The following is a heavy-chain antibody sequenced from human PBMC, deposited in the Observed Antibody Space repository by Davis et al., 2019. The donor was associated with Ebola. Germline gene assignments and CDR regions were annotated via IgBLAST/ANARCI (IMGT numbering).Heavy chain of an antibody. Sequence: GESLKISCKGSGYSFTSYWIGWVRQMPGKGLEWMGRIDPSDSYTNYSPSFQGHVTISADKSISTAYLQWSSLKASDTAMYYCARRWGYSYYYYGMDVWGQGTTVTVSS. CDR3: ARRWGYSYYYYGMDV. V-gene: IGHV5-10-1*01. D-gene: IGHD5-18*01. J-gene: IGHJ6*02. CDR2: IDPSDSYT. CDR1: GYSFTSYW.